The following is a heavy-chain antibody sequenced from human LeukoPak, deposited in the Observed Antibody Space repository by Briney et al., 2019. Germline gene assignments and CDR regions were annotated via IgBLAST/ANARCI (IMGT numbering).Heavy chain of an antibody. CDR1: GYTFTSYA. Sequence: ASVKVSCKASGYTFTSYAMHWVRQAPGETIEWMGWINAGNGNTKYSQKFQGRVTITRDTSASTAYMELSSLRSEDTAVYYCARDPQGDCSGYYYVDYFDYCGQGTLVTVSS. CDR3: ARDPQGDCSGYYYVDYFDY. V-gene: IGHV1-3*01. CDR2: INAGNGNT. D-gene: IGHD3-22*01. J-gene: IGHJ4*02.